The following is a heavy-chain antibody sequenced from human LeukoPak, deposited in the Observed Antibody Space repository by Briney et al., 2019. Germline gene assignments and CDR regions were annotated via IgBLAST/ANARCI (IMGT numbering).Heavy chain of an antibody. CDR1: GFTFSNYA. D-gene: IGHD2-2*01. CDR3: AWPPAP. V-gene: IGHV3-23*01. CDR2: ISGAGGST. Sequence: PGGSLRLSCGASGFTFSNYAMSWVRQAPGKGLEWVSVISGAGGSTYYADSVKGRFTISRDNAKNSLYLQMNSLRAEDTAVYYCAWPPAPWGQGTLVTVSS. J-gene: IGHJ4*02.